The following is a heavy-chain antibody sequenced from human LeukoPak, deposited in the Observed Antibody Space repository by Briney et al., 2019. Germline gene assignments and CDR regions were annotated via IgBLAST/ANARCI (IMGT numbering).Heavy chain of an antibody. CDR2: INPNSGGT. V-gene: IGHV1-2*06. J-gene: IGHJ4*02. CDR3: ALLGGWYVSSYFDY. Sequence: ASVKVSCQASGYTFTGYYMHWVRQAPGQGLEWMGRINPNSGGTNYAQKFQGRVTMTRDTSISTAYMELSRLRSDDTAVYYCALLGGWYVSSYFDYWGQGTLVTVSS. D-gene: IGHD6-19*01. CDR1: GYTFTGYY.